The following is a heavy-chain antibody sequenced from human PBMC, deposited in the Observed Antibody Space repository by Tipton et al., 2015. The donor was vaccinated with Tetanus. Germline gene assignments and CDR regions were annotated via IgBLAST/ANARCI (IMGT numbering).Heavy chain of an antibody. Sequence: QLVQSGAEVKKPGASVKVSCKASGHTFTRYGLTWVRQAPGQGPEWMGWISGYNGNTNYAPKFQGRVTMTTDTTTNTAYMELRSLRSDDTAVYYCARDYFGSGSNYYFDYWGQGSQVSVSS. CDR3: ARDYFGSGSNYYFDY. CDR1: GHTFTRYG. J-gene: IGHJ4*02. D-gene: IGHD3-10*01. CDR2: ISGYNGNT. V-gene: IGHV1-18*01.